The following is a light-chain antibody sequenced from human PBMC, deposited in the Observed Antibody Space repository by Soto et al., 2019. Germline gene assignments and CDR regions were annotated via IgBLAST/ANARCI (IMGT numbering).Light chain of an antibody. CDR2: DVR. V-gene: IGLV2-14*01. J-gene: IGLJ1*01. CDR1: SSDVGGYNF. CDR3: SSYTSISTYV. Sequence: QSVLTQPASVSGSAGQSITISCTGTSSDVGGYNFVSWYQQHPGKAPKLMIYDVRNRPSGVSNRFSGSKSVNTASLTISGLPAEDEADYYCSSYTSISTYVFGTGTKVTVL.